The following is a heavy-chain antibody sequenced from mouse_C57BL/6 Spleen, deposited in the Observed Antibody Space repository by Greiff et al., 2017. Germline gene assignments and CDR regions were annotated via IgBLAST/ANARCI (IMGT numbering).Heavy chain of an antibody. J-gene: IGHJ1*03. Sequence: VQLQQPGTELVKPGASVKLSCKASGYTFTSYWMHWVKQRPGQGLEWIGNINPSNGGTNYNEKFKSKATLTVDKSSSTAYMQLSSLTSEDSAVYYCARATMVNRYYIDVWGTGTTVTVSS. V-gene: IGHV1-53*01. CDR2: INPSNGGT. CDR3: ARATMVNRYYIDV. D-gene: IGHD2-1*01. CDR1: GYTFTSYW.